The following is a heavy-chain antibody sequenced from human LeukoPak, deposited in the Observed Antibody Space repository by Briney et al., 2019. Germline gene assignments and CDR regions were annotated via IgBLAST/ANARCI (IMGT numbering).Heavy chain of an antibody. J-gene: IGHJ4*02. CDR2: INPSGGST. V-gene: IGHV1-46*01. D-gene: IGHD2-2*02. CDR1: GYTFTNYY. Sequence: ASVKVSCKASGYTFTNYYMHWVRQAPGQGLEWMGIINPSGGSTNYAQKFQGRVTMTRDTSTSTVYMELSSLRSEDTAVYYCAKDLSCSSNTCYTPFDYWGQGTLVTVSS. CDR3: AKDLSCSSNTCYTPFDY.